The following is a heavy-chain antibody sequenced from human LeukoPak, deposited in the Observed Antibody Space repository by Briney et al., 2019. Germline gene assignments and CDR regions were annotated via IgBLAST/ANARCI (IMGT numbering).Heavy chain of an antibody. V-gene: IGHV3-23*01. CDR2: ISGSGGST. D-gene: IGHD3-22*01. J-gene: IGHJ4*02. CDR1: GFTFSSYA. CDR3: AGENQQSYDSSGYAN. Sequence: GGSLRLSCAASGFTFSSYAMSWVRQAPGKGLEWVSAISGSGGSTYYADSVKGRFTISRDNSKNTLYLQMNSLRAEDTAVYYCAGENQQSYDSSGYANWGQGTLVTVSS.